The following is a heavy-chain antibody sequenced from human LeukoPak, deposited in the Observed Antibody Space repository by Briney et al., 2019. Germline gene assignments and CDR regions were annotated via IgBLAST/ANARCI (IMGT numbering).Heavy chain of an antibody. Sequence: ASVKVSCKPSGYTLTSYYMHWVRQAPGPGLEWMGVINPSGGSTSYAQKFQRRVTMTRDTTTSTVYMELSSLRSEHTGVYFCARYISTGTLDYWGEGTLVTVSS. CDR3: ARYISTGTLDY. V-gene: IGHV1-46*01. J-gene: IGHJ4*02. CDR1: GYTLTSYY. D-gene: IGHD1-1*01. CDR2: INPSGGST.